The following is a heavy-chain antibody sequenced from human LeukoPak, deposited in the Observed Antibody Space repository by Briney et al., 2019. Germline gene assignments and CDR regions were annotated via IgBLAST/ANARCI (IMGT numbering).Heavy chain of an antibody. J-gene: IGHJ4*02. CDR3: ARGPPYYDLWSGYYGKVFDY. V-gene: IGHV4-34*01. CDR1: GGSISSYY. D-gene: IGHD3-3*01. CDR2: INHSGST. Sequence: PSETLSLTCTVSGGSISSYYWSWIRQPPGKGLEWIGEINHSGSTNYNPSLKSRVTISVDTSKNQFSLKLSSVTAADTAVYYCARGPPYYDLWSGYYGKVFDYWGQGTLVTVSS.